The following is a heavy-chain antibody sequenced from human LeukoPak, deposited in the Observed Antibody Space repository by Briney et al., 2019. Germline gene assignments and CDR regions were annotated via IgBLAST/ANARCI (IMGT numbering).Heavy chain of an antibody. D-gene: IGHD3-22*01. Sequence: SVKVSCKASGGTFSSYAISWVRQAPGQGLEWMGRIIPILGIENYAQKFQGRVTITADKSTSTAYMELSSLRSEDTAVYYCATPYHYYDSSGYLIYWGQGTLVTVSS. CDR1: GGTFSSYA. J-gene: IGHJ4*02. CDR3: ATPYHYYDSSGYLIY. V-gene: IGHV1-69*04. CDR2: IIPILGIE.